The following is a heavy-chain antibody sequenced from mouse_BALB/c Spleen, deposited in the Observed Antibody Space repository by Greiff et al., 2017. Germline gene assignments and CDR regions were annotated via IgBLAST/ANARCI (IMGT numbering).Heavy chain of an antibody. Sequence: QVQLQQSAAELARPGASVKMSCKASGYTFTSYTMHWVKQRPGQGLEWIGYINPSSGYTEYNQKFKDKTTLTADKSSSTAYMQLSSLTSEDSAVYYCARRTLGVYAMDYGWQGTSVSVS. J-gene: IGHJ4*01. CDR3: ARRTLGVYAMDY. V-gene: IGHV1-4*02. D-gene: IGHD4-1*01. CDR1: GYTFTSYT. CDR2: INPSSGYT.